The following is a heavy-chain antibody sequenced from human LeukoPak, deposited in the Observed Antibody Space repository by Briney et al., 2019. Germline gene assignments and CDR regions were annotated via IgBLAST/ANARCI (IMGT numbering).Heavy chain of an antibody. CDR1: GNSFTSYW. D-gene: IGHD5-18*01. Sequence: GESLKTSCKGSGNSFTSYWIGWVRQRPGKGLEWMGIIYPSDSDTRYSPSFQGQVTIPADKSISTAYLSWSSLKASDTAMYYCARHLRSGYSYGHASSFDYWGQGTLVTVSS. J-gene: IGHJ4*02. V-gene: IGHV5-51*01. CDR3: ARHLRSGYSYGHASSFDY. CDR2: IYPSDSDT.